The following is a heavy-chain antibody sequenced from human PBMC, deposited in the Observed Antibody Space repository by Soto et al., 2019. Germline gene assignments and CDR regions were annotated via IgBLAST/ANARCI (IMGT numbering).Heavy chain of an antibody. CDR2: IYYSGTT. D-gene: IGHD3-16*01. Sequence: SETLSLTCTVSNGSISSSNYYRAWIRQPPGKGLEWIGSIYYSGTTYYKPSLKSRLTISVDTSKNQFSLRLTSVPAADTAVYYCARRDFYGGNFDLWGRGTLVTVSS. J-gene: IGHJ2*01. CDR1: NGSISSSNYY. V-gene: IGHV4-39*01. CDR3: ARRDFYGGNFDL.